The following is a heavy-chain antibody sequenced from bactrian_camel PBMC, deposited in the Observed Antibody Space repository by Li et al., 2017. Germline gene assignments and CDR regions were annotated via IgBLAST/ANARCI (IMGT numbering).Heavy chain of an antibody. D-gene: IGHD3*01. J-gene: IGHJ4*01. Sequence: HVQLVESGGGSVQAGGSLRLSCTYTRRPNYVTWFRQGPGNGREGVASISKSGAVPSVSPPVKGRFTISRDNTKNTLYLQMNDLKPEDTAAYYCATNSGPQTFGPQGCRFVYWGLGTQVTVS. CDR1: YTRRPNY. V-gene: IGHV3S33*01. CDR2: ISKSGAVP. CDR3: ATNSGPQTFGPQGCRFVY.